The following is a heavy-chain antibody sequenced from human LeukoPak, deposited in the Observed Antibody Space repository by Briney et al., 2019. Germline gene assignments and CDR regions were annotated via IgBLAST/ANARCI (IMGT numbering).Heavy chain of an antibody. CDR2: ISSSGSTI. CDR3: ARDHYYDSSGYYY. V-gene: IGHV3-48*03. J-gene: IGHJ4*02. Sequence: PGGSLSLSCAASGFTFSSYEMNWVRQAPGKGLEWVSYISSSGSTIYYADSVKGRFTISRDNAKNSLYLQMSSLRAEDTAVYYCARDHYYDSSGYYYWGQGTLVTVSS. D-gene: IGHD3-22*01. CDR1: GFTFSSYE.